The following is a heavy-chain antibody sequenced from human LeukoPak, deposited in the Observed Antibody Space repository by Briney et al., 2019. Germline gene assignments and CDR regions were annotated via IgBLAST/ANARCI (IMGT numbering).Heavy chain of an antibody. V-gene: IGHV3-23*01. Sequence: GGSLRLSCAASGFTFSSYAMSWVRQAPGKGLELVSAISGSGGSTYYADSVKGRFTISRDNSKNTLYLQMNSLRAEDTAVYYCAKDQTRRYCSGGSCPGDWFDPWGQGTLVAVSS. CDR2: ISGSGGST. CDR1: GFTFSSYA. D-gene: IGHD2-15*01. CDR3: AKDQTRRYCSGGSCPGDWFDP. J-gene: IGHJ5*02.